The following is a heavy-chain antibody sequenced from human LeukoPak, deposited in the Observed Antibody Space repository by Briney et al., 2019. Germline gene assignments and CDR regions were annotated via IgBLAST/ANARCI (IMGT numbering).Heavy chain of an antibody. D-gene: IGHD3-22*01. V-gene: IGHV4-34*01. J-gene: IGHJ4*02. CDR2: INHSGST. CDR1: GGSFSGYY. CDR3: VTYYYGSSAPKRNY. Sequence: SETLSLTCAVYGGSFSGYYWSWIRQPPGKGLEWIGEINHSGSTNYNPSLKSRVTISEDTSKNQFSLKLSSVTAADTAVYYCVTYYYGSSAPKRNYWGQGILVTVSS.